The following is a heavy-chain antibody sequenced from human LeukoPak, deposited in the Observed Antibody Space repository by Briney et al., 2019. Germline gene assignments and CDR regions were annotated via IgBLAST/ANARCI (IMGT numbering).Heavy chain of an antibody. Sequence: SETLSLTCTVSGASISNYYWSWLRQSPGKGLEWIGYMLYSGSTNQNPSLRSRVTLSVDTSKNQVSLKLSSVTAADTAVYYCARSDIWGSYRFLDYWGQGALVTVSS. J-gene: IGHJ4*02. CDR3: ARSDIWGSYRFLDY. CDR1: GASISNYY. V-gene: IGHV4-59*08. D-gene: IGHD3-16*02. CDR2: MLYSGST.